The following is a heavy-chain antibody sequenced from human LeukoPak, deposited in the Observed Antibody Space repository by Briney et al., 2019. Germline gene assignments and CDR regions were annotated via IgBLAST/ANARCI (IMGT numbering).Heavy chain of an antibody. V-gene: IGHV1-46*01. CDR3: ARGRDDYNYFDY. CDR2: IHPSGGST. J-gene: IGHJ4*02. CDR1: GYTFTSYY. D-gene: IGHD5-24*01. Sequence: ASVKVSCKASGYTFTSYYIHWVRQAPGQGLEWMGIIHPSGGSTTYAQKFQGRVTMTRDTSTSTVYMELSSLRSEDTAVYYCARGRDDYNYFDYWGQGTLVTVSS.